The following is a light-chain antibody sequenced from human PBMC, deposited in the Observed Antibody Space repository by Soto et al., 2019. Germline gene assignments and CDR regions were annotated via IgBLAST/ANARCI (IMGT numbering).Light chain of an antibody. Sequence: QSALTQPASVSGSPGQSITISCTGTSSDVGGYNYVSWYQQHPGKAPKLMIYDVSNRPSGVSNRFSGSKSGNTASLTISGLQAEDETDYYCISYTTISPHVVFGGGTMLTGL. V-gene: IGLV2-14*01. CDR3: ISYTTISPHVV. CDR2: DVS. J-gene: IGLJ2*01. CDR1: SSDVGGYNY.